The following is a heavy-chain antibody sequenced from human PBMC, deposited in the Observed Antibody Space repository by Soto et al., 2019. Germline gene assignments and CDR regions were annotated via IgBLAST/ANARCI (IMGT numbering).Heavy chain of an antibody. CDR2: IKSKSAGGTT. D-gene: IGHD3-22*01. CDR3: SRGHRSSGKIFDS. Sequence: ESGGGLVKPGGSVRLSCAASGFTFSNAWMSWVRQAPGKGLEWVGRIKSKSAGGTTEYDAPVKDRFTISRDDSKNTLYLQMNSLKIEDTAVYYCSRGHRSSGKIFDSWGQGTLVTVSS. V-gene: IGHV3-15*01. J-gene: IGHJ4*02. CDR1: GFTFSNAW.